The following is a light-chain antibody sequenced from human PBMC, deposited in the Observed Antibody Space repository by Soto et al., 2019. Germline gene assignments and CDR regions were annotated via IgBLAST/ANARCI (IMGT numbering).Light chain of an antibody. CDR3: GTWDSSLSRV. CDR1: SSNIGKNF. J-gene: IGLJ3*02. Sequence: QSVLTQPPSVSAAPGQKVTISCSGSSSNIGKNFVRWYQQLPGTAPKLLIYENNKRPSGIPDRFSGSKSGTSATLDITGLQTGDEADYYCGTWDSSLSRVFGGGTKVTVL. CDR2: ENN. V-gene: IGLV1-51*02.